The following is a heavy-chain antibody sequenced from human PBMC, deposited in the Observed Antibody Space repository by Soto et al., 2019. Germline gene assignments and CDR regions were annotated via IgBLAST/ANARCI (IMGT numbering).Heavy chain of an antibody. Sequence: PGGSLRLSCAGSGFTGSLNYMGWARRAPGKGLEWVSFIYVNGNTYSAASVKGRFSISRDSSKNTVYLQMDRLRAEDTAVYYCARNYYGSGSYAPWFDPWGQGTLVTVSS. CDR3: ARNYYGSGSYAPWFDP. CDR2: IYVNGNT. V-gene: IGHV3-66*01. D-gene: IGHD3-10*01. J-gene: IGHJ5*02. CDR1: GFTGSLNY.